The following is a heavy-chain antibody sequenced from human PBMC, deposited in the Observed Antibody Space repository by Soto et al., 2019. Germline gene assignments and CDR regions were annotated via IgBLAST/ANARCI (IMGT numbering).Heavy chain of an antibody. D-gene: IGHD3-10*01. Sequence: QVQLVQSGAEVKKPGASVKVSCKASGYTFTSYGISWVRQAPGQGLEWMGWISAYNGNTNYAQKLQSRVTRTTDTSTSPAYMELRSLRSDDTAVYYCARVITMVRGEKGGFDYWGQGTLVTVSS. J-gene: IGHJ4*02. V-gene: IGHV1-18*01. CDR3: ARVITMVRGEKGGFDY. CDR1: GYTFTSYG. CDR2: ISAYNGNT.